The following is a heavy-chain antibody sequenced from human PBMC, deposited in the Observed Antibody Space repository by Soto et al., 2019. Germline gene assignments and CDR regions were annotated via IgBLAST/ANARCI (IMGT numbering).Heavy chain of an antibody. CDR2: IDPSGSQT. J-gene: IGHJ4*02. CDR1: GYSFAGYW. V-gene: IGHV5-10-1*01. Sequence: GESLKISCKGSGYSFAGYWITWVRQKPGKDLEWMGRIDPSGSQTYYSPSFRGHVTISVTKSITTVFLQWSSLRASDTAMYYCARQIYDSDTGPNFQYYFDSWGQGTPVTVSS. CDR3: ARQIYDSDTGPNFQYYFDS. D-gene: IGHD3-22*01.